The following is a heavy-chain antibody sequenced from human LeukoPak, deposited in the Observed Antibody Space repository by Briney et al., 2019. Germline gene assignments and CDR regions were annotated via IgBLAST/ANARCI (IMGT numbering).Heavy chain of an antibody. CDR1: GYTFTSYY. CDR3: ARNIAAAGKDQYYFDY. V-gene: IGHV1-46*01. Sequence: GASVKVSCKASGYTFTSYYMHWVRQAPGQGLEWMGIINPSGGSTSYAQKFQGRVTMTRDMSTSTVYMELSSLRSEDTAVYYCARNIAAAGKDQYYFDYWGQGTLVTVSS. J-gene: IGHJ4*02. D-gene: IGHD6-13*01. CDR2: INPSGGST.